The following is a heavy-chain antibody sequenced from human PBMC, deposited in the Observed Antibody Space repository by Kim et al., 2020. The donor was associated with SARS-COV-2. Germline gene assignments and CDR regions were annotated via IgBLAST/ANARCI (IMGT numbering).Heavy chain of an antibody. V-gene: IGHV4-39*02. Sequence: SETLSLTCTVSGGSISSSSYYWGWIRQPPGKGLEWIGSIYYSGSTYYNPSLKSRVTISVDTSKNQFSLKLSSVTTADTAVYYCAREVHVVVPAAHDFDPWGQGTLVTVSS. J-gene: IGHJ5*02. CDR3: AREVHVVVPAAHDFDP. CDR2: IYYSGST. CDR1: GGSISSSSYY. D-gene: IGHD2-2*01.